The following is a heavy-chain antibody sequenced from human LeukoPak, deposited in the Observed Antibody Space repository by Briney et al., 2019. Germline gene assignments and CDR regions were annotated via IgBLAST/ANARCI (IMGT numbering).Heavy chain of an antibody. Sequence: ASVKVSCKASGGTFSSYAISWVRQAPGQGLEWMGWISAYNGNTNYAQKLQGRVTMTTDTSTSTAYMELRSLRSDDTAVYYCARHGGKFGGPPPSYWGQGTLVTVSS. CDR3: ARHGGKFGGPPPSY. D-gene: IGHD2-15*01. CDR2: ISAYNGNT. CDR1: GGTFSSYA. V-gene: IGHV1-18*01. J-gene: IGHJ4*02.